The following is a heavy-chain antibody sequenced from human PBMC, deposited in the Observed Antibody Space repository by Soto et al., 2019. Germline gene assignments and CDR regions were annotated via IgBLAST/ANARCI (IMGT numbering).Heavy chain of an antibody. CDR2: IYRTGST. V-gene: IGHV4-4*02. D-gene: IGHD1-7*01. CDR1: GGSFTSNNW. CDR3: ASRDPGTSVDY. J-gene: IGHJ4*02. Sequence: SETLSLTXAVSGGSFTSNNWWTWVRQPPGQGLEWIGEIYRTGSTNYNPSPKSRVTISLDKSENQFSLKVTSLTAADTAVYYCASRDPGTSVDYWGQGTLVTVSS.